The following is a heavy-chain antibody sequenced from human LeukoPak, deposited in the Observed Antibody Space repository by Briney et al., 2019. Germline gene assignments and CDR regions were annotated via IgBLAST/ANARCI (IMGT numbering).Heavy chain of an antibody. CDR1: GGTFSSYA. Sequence: SVKVSCKASGGTFSSYAISWVRQAPGQGLEWMGGIIPIFGTANYAQKFQGRVTITTDESTSTAYMELSSLRSEDTAVYYCARGDSGSYLRYYYYMDVWGKGTTVTVSS. V-gene: IGHV1-69*05. D-gene: IGHD1-26*01. CDR2: IIPIFGTA. J-gene: IGHJ6*03. CDR3: ARGDSGSYLRYYYYMDV.